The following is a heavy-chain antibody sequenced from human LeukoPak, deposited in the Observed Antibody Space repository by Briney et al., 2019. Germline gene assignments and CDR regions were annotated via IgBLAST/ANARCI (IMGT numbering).Heavy chain of an antibody. Sequence: KPSETLSLTCTVSGGSISSYYWSWIRQPGGKGLEWIGRIYTSGSTNYNPSLKSRVTMSVDTSKNQFSLKLSSVTAADTAVYYCAREPGAYSSGYYFDYWGQGTLVTVSS. CDR2: IYTSGST. V-gene: IGHV4-4*07. J-gene: IGHJ4*02. CDR1: GGSISSYY. D-gene: IGHD6-19*01. CDR3: AREPGAYSSGYYFDY.